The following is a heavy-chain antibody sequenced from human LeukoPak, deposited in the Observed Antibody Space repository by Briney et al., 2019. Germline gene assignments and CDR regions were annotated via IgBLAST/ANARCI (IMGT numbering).Heavy chain of an antibody. CDR1: GYDFTRNG. V-gene: IGHV1-18*01. Sequence: ASVKASCKAFGYDFTRNGISWVRQAPGQGLDWMGWISVYTGNTNYAQKFQGRVTLTTDTPTTTAYMELRGLRSDDTAVYFCARAYDSSGHGAFDIWGQGTMVTVSS. D-gene: IGHD3-22*01. J-gene: IGHJ3*02. CDR2: ISVYTGNT. CDR3: ARAYDSSGHGAFDI.